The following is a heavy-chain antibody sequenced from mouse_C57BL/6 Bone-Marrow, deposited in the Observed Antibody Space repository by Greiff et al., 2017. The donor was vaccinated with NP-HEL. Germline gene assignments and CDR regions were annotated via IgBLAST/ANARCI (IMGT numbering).Heavy chain of an antibody. CDR1: GYTFTSYW. CDR3: ARKFLRGPGDFDV. V-gene: IGHV1-53*01. CDR2: INPSNGGT. J-gene: IGHJ1*03. Sequence: QVQLKQPGTELVKPGASVKLSCKASGYTFTSYWMHWVKQRPGQGLEWIGNINPSNGGTNYNEKFKSKATLTVDKSSSTAYMQLSSLTSEDSAVYYCARKFLRGPGDFDVWGTGTTVTVSS.